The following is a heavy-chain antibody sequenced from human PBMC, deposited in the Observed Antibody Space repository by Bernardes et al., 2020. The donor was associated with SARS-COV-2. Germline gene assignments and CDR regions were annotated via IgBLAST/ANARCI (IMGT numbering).Heavy chain of an antibody. CDR2: IYYSGNT. V-gene: IGHV4-59*01. CDR1: AGSIGSYY. J-gene: IGHJ2*01. Sequence: SETLSLTCTVSAGSIGSYYWAWIRQPPGQGLEWIGYIYYSGNTNYNPSLKSRVTISVDRSQNQFSLNLSSVTPADTAVYYCARDLSHLVRRGFDLWGRGTLVTVSS. CDR3: ARDLSHLVRRGFDL. D-gene: IGHD3-10*01.